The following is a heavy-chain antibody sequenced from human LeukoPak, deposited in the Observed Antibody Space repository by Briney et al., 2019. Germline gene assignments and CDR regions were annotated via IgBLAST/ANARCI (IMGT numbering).Heavy chain of an antibody. Sequence: ASVKVSCKASGYTFTSYYMHWVRQAPGQGLEWMGIINPSGGSTSYAQKFQGRVTITADESTSTAYMELSSLRSEDTAVYYCASAVYGDSSARDYYYGMDVWGQGTTVTVSS. D-gene: IGHD4-17*01. CDR2: INPSGGST. V-gene: IGHV1-46*01. J-gene: IGHJ6*02. CDR1: GYTFTSYY. CDR3: ASAVYGDSSARDYYYGMDV.